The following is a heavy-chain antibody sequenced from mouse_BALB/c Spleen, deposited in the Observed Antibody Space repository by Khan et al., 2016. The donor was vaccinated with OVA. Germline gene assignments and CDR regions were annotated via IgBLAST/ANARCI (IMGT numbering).Heavy chain of an antibody. J-gene: IGHJ3*01. V-gene: IGHV5-9-3*01. Sequence: EVELVESGGALVKPGGSLKLSCAASGFTFSTYAMSWVRQTPEKRLEWVATISSDGDYTYYPDNVTGRFIISRDNAKNTLYLQMSSLRSEDTARYYCARSPYGNFAYWGQGTLVTVSA. CDR2: ISSDGDYT. D-gene: IGHD2-1*01. CDR3: ARSPYGNFAY. CDR1: GFTFSTYA.